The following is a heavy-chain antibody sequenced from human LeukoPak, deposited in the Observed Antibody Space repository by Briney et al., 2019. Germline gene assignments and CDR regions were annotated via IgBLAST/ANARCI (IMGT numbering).Heavy chain of an antibody. Sequence: GASVKVSCKASGYTFTSYSISCVRQAPGQGLEWMGCISAYNGNTIYAQKVKGRVTMTTDTSTSTAYMELRSLKSDDTAVYYCARASYCSGGSCYSDYWGQGTLVTVSS. J-gene: IGHJ4*02. CDR2: ISAYNGNT. CDR1: GYTFTSYS. CDR3: ARASYCSGGSCYSDY. V-gene: IGHV1-18*01. D-gene: IGHD2-15*01.